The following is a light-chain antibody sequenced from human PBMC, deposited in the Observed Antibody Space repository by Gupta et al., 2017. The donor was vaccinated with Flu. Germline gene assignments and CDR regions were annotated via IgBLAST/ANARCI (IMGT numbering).Light chain of an antibody. CDR2: GAS. CDR3: QQHKNRAPQA. CDR1: QSVNAN. Sequence: LALTQSPATLAASPGARAIRSCRASQSVNANLAWYQQRPGHAPKLLIYGASTRGVGTPARFSGSGPGIEFTLTISSRQSEDFAVYYCQQHKNRAPQAFGGGTKVEIK. V-gene: IGKV3-15*01. J-gene: IGKJ4*01.